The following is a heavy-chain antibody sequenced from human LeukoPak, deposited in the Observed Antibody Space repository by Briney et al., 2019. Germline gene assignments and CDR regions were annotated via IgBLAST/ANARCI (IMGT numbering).Heavy chain of an antibody. J-gene: IGHJ3*02. D-gene: IGHD3-22*01. Sequence: GGSLRLSCAASGFTFSSYAVTWVRQAPGKGLEWVSAISGSAYSTSYADSVKGRFTISRDNSKNTLYLQMNSLRAEDTAIYYCARNTSGFKLGDAFDIWGQGTMVTVSS. CDR2: ISGSAYST. CDR1: GFTFSSYA. CDR3: ARNTSGFKLGDAFDI. V-gene: IGHV3-23*01.